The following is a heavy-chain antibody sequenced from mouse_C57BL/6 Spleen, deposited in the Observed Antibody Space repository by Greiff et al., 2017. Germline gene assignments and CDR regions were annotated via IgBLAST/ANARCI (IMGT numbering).Heavy chain of an antibody. CDR2: ISSGSSTI. Sequence: EVHLVESGGGLVKPGGSLKLSCAASGFTFSDYGMHWVRQAPEKGLAWVAYISSGSSTIYYADTVKGRFTISRDNAKNTLFLQMTSLRSEDTAMYYCARECVYYFDYWGQGTSLTVSS. CDR1: GFTFSDYG. V-gene: IGHV5-17*01. CDR3: ARECVYYFDY. J-gene: IGHJ2*02.